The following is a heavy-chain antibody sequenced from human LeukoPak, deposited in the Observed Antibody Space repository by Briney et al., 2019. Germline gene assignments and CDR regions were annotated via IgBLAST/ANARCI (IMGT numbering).Heavy chain of an antibody. Sequence: PSETLSLTCTVSGGSISSYYWSWIRQPPGKGLEWIGYIYYSGSTNYNPSLKSRVTISVDTSKNQFSLKLSSVTAADTAVYYCARIGYSSSWSFDPWGQGTLVTVSS. CDR3: ARIGYSSSWSFDP. CDR2: IYYSGST. D-gene: IGHD6-13*01. CDR1: GGSISSYY. J-gene: IGHJ5*02. V-gene: IGHV4-59*12.